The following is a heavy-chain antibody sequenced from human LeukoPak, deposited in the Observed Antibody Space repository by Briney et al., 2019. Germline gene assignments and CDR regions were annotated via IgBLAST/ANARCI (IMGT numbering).Heavy chain of an antibody. D-gene: IGHD6-13*01. CDR2: ISYDGSNK. V-gene: IGHV3-30*01. Sequence: VISYDGSNKYYADSVKGRFTISRDNSKNTLYLQMNSLRAEDTAVYYCARETKQQLVPSFDPWGQGTLVTVSS. CDR3: ARETKQQLVPSFDP. J-gene: IGHJ5*02.